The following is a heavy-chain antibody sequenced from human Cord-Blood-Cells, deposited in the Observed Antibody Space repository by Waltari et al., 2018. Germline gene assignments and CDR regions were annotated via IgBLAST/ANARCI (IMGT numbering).Heavy chain of an antibody. J-gene: IGHJ6*03. D-gene: IGHD6-6*01. CDR3: ARGRRTRIAARLGTCYMDV. CDR1: GGSFSGYY. V-gene: IGHV4-34*01. Sequence: QVQLQQWGAGLLKPSETLSLTCAVYGGSFSGYYWSWIRQPPGQGLEWIGEINHKRSTNRNPCHKSRVTISVHTSKNQFSQKLGSVTAADTAVYYCARGRRTRIAARLGTCYMDVWSEGTTVTVSS. CDR2: INHKRST.